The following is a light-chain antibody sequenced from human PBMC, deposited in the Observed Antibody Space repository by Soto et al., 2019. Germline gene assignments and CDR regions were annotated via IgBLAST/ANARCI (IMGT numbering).Light chain of an antibody. V-gene: IGKV1-27*01. CDR1: QDISNY. J-gene: IGKJ4*01. CDR3: QRYDDAPLT. CDR2: SAS. Sequence: DIQMTQSPSSLSASVGDRVTMTCRASQDISNYLVWYQQQPGKVPKLLIYSASTLHSGVPSRFSCSGSGTDFTLTISSLQPEDVGTYYCQRYDDAPLTFGGGTKVEIK.